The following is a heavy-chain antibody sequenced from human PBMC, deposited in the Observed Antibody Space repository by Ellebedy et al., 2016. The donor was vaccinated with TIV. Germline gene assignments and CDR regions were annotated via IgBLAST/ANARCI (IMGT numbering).Heavy chain of an antibody. D-gene: IGHD6-13*01. J-gene: IGHJ4*02. Sequence: GESLKISCAASGFSFSGYAMSWVRQAPGKGLEWVSVISNGGDTTYADSVKGRFTISRDNSKNTLYLQMNSLRADDTAIYYCAKLGGVLSWYADYWGLGTLVTVSS. CDR1: GFSFSGYA. V-gene: IGHV3-23*01. CDR3: AKLGGVLSWYADY. CDR2: ISNGGDTT.